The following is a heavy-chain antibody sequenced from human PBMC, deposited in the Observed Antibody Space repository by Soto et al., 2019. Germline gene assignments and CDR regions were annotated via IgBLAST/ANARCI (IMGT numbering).Heavy chain of an antibody. Sequence: SETLSLTCAVYGGSFSGYYWSWIRQPPGKGLEWFGEINHSGSTKYNPSLKSRVTISVDTSKNQFSLKLSSVTAADTAVYYCARSRRVCTNSGRYYGYYYYGMDVWGQGTTVTVS. V-gene: IGHV4-34*01. CDR2: INHSGST. CDR1: GGSFSGYY. J-gene: IGHJ6*02. CDR3: ARSRRVCTNSGRYYGYYYYGMDV. D-gene: IGHD3-10*01.